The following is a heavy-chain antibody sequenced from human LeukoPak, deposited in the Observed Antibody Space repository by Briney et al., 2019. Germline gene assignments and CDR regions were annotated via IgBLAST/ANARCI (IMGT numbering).Heavy chain of an antibody. V-gene: IGHV3-74*01. Sequence: GGSLRLSCAASGFTFTTYWMHWVRQAPGKGLVWVSHINSDGSITSYADSVKGRFTISRDNAKNTLYLQMNSLRAEDTAVYYCVRDLGGRSGHWGQGTLVTVSS. J-gene: IGHJ4*02. CDR2: INSDGSIT. CDR1: GFTFTTYW. CDR3: VRDLGGRSGH. D-gene: IGHD1-26*01.